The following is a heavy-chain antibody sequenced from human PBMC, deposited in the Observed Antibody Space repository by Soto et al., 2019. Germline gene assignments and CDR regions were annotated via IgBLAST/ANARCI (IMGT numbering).Heavy chain of an antibody. D-gene: IGHD1-26*01. J-gene: IGHJ4*02. CDR1: GYTFASCV. CDR2: MNPNSGNT. V-gene: IGHV1-8*01. CDR3: AREKVGANDY. Sequence: VKVSCKASGYTFASCVINWVRQATGQGLEWMGWMNPNSGNTGYAQKFQGRVTMTRNTSISTAYMELNSLRSEDTAVYYCAREKVGANDYWGQGTLVTVSS.